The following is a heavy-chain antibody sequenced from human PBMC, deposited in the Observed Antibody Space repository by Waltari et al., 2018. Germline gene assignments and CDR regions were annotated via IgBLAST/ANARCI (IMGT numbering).Heavy chain of an antibody. V-gene: IGHV3-30*02. J-gene: IGHJ3*02. CDR1: GFTFSSYG. D-gene: IGHD6-19*01. Sequence: QVQLVESGGGVVQPGGSLRLSCAASGFTFSSYGMHWVRQAPGKGLEWVAFIRYDGSNKYYADSVKGRFTISRDNSKNTLYLQMNSLRAEDTAVYYCGRYSSGTDAFDIWGQGTMVTVSS. CDR2: IRYDGSNK. CDR3: GRYSSGTDAFDI.